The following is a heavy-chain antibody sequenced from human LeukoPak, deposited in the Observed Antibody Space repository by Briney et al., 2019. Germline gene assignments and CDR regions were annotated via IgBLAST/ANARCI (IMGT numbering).Heavy chain of an antibody. CDR3: ARAMESYYYGMDV. CDR1: GYTFTSYY. J-gene: IGHJ6*02. Sequence: ASVKVSCKASGYTFTSYYMHWVRQAPGQGLEWMGWINPNSGGTNYAQKFQGRVTMTRDTSISTAYMELSRLRSDDTAVYYCARAMESYYYGMDVWGQGTTVTVSS. V-gene: IGHV1-2*02. CDR2: INPNSGGT. D-gene: IGHD1-1*01.